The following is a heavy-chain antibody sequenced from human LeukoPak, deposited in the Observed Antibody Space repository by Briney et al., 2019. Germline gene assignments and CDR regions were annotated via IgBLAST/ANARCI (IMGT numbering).Heavy chain of an antibody. CDR3: ARGTTWSHLDFDY. CDR1: GFTFSTYN. Sequence: GGSLRLSCVASGFTFSTYNMHWVRQAPGKGLEWVSTISSTSDSYEYYANSVKGRFTISRDNAKNSLYLQMNSLRAEDTGIYFCARGTTWSHLDFDYWGQGTQVTVSS. D-gene: IGHD3-16*02. CDR2: ISSTSDSYE. V-gene: IGHV3-21*01. J-gene: IGHJ4*02.